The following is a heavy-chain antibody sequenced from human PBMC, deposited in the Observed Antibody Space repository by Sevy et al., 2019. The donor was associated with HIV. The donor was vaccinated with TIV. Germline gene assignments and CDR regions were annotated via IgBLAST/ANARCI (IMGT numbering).Heavy chain of an antibody. CDR2: FKSKIHGGTT. V-gene: IGHV3-49*04. CDR3: TRWSGSQSIFDY. D-gene: IGHD1-26*01. CDR1: GFIFGDYG. Sequence: GGSLRLSCTASGFIFGDYGMSWVRQAPGKGLEWIAFFKSKIHGGTTENAASVKGRFTSSRDNSKNIVYLQRSNLKTEDTAVYYCTRWSGSQSIFDYWGQGTLVTVSS. J-gene: IGHJ4*02.